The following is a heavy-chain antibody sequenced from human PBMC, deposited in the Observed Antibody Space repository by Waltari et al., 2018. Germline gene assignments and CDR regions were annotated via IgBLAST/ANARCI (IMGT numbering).Heavy chain of an antibody. V-gene: IGHV1-2*04. D-gene: IGHD2-8*01. J-gene: IGHJ4*02. CDR3: ARRSCNGECYAPYIY. CDR2: INPKSGAT. Sequence: QVQLVQSGAEVTKPGASVKVSCKPSGYTFPDSHIPWVRQAPGQGLEWMGWINPKSGATYYAQTFQGWVTMTRDTSTSTVFMELSSLKSDDTAVYYCARRSCNGECYAPYIYWGQGTLVTVSS. CDR1: GYTFPDSH.